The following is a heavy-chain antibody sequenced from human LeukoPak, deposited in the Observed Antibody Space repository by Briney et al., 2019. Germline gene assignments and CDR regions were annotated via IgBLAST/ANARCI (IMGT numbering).Heavy chain of an antibody. CDR3: AKEGYSRGYYSYYYMDV. CDR1: GYTFSSYA. Sequence: GGSLRFSCAASGYTFSSYAMHWVRQAPGKGLEWVAVILYDGIMKYYADSVKGRFTISRDNSQNTLYLQMNSLRAEDTAVYYCAKEGYSRGYYSYYYMDVWGKGTTVTVSS. V-gene: IGHV3-30*04. D-gene: IGHD6-13*01. J-gene: IGHJ6*03. CDR2: ILYDGIMK.